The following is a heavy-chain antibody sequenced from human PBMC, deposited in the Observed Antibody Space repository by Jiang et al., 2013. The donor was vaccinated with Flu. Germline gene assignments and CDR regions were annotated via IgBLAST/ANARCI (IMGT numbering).Heavy chain of an antibody. V-gene: IGHV3-30-3*01. Sequence: VQLVESGGGVVQPGRSLRLSCTASGFTFNTHAMHWVRQPPGKGLEGVALISHDGTDIYYADSVRGQFTISRDNSKNILSLQMNNLRGDDTAVYYCAREYYDFWTGPVPYYYGLDV. CDR3: AREYYDFWTGPVPYYYGLDV. CDR1: GFTFNTHA. D-gene: IGHD3-3*01. J-gene: IGHJ6*01. CDR2: ISHDGTDI.